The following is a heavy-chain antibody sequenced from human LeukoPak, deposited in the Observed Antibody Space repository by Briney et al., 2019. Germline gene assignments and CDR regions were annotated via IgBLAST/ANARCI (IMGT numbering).Heavy chain of an antibody. CDR3: ASYSYTPVVGFLEWFPDDP. CDR2: IYYSGST. Sequence: PSETLSLTCTVSGGSISSSSYYWGWIRQPPGKGLEWIGSIYYSGSTYYNPSLKSRVTISVDTSKNQFSLKLSSVTAADTAVYYCASYSYTPVVGFLEWFPDDPWGRGTLVTVSS. V-gene: IGHV4-39*01. D-gene: IGHD3-3*01. J-gene: IGHJ5*02. CDR1: GGSISSSSYY.